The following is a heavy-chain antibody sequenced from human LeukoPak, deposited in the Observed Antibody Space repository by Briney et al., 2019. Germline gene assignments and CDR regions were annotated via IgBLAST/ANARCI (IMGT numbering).Heavy chain of an antibody. D-gene: IGHD2-15*01. CDR1: GFTFDDSV. CDR3: AKGGHPTRYYYGMDV. CDR2: INWNSGNI. Sequence: GGSLRLSCAGAGFTFDDSVMHWVRQAPGKGLEWVSIINWNSGNIGYADSVKGRFTISRDNAKNSLFLQMNSLRTEDTALYYCAKGGHPTRYYYGMDVWGQGTTVTVSS. V-gene: IGHV3-9*01. J-gene: IGHJ6*02.